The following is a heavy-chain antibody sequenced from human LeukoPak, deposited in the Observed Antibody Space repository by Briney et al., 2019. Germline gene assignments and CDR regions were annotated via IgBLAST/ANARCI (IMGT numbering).Heavy chain of an antibody. Sequence: GGSLSLSCAASGFSLSSYWMSWVRQAPGEGLEWVSSVSSSSSYIYYADSLQGRFTISRDNAKNSLYLQMNSLRAEDTALYCCARVMGRLRLGDLSTDAFDIWGQRTMVPVSS. J-gene: IGHJ3*02. CDR1: GFSLSSYW. CDR2: VSSSSSYI. D-gene: IGHD3-16*02. CDR3: ARVMGRLRLGDLSTDAFDI. V-gene: IGHV3-21*04.